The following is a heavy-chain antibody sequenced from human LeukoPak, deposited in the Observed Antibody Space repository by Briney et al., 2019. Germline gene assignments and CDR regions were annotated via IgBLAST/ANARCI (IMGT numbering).Heavy chain of an antibody. Sequence: SETPSLTCAVSGYSISSGYYWGWIRQPPGKGLEWIGSIYHSGSTYYNPSLKSRVTISVDTSKNQFSLKLSSVTAADTAAYYCARPIGSSWYSFDYWGQGTLVTVSS. CDR3: ARPIGSSWYSFDY. J-gene: IGHJ4*02. D-gene: IGHD6-13*01. CDR1: GYSISSGYY. V-gene: IGHV4-38-2*01. CDR2: IYHSGST.